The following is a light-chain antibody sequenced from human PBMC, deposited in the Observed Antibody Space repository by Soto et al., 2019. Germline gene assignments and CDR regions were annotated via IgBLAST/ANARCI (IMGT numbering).Light chain of an antibody. CDR1: QDIGTK. Sequence: EIGMKQSPATVSVSPGEKATLSCRASQDIGTKLAWYQQKPGQAPRLLMYDVSTRASAAPARFSGSGSGSEFTLTISSLQSEDFAIYFCQQYYHWRTFGQGTKVDI. CDR3: QQYYHWRT. CDR2: DVS. J-gene: IGKJ1*01. V-gene: IGKV3-15*01.